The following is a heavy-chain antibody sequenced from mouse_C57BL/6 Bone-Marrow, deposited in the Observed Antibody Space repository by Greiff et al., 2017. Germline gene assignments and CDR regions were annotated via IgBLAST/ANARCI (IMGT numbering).Heavy chain of an antibody. V-gene: IGHV1-52*01. J-gene: IGHJ3*01. Sequence: QVQLQQPGAELVRPGSSVKLSCKASGYTFTSYWMHWVKQRPIQGLEWIGNIDPSDSEPHYNQKFKDKATLTVDKSSSTAYMQLSSLTSEDSAVYYCARISHYYGSSYEGFAYWGQGTLVTVAA. CDR3: ARISHYYGSSYEGFAY. CDR1: GYTFTSYW. D-gene: IGHD1-1*01. CDR2: IDPSDSEP.